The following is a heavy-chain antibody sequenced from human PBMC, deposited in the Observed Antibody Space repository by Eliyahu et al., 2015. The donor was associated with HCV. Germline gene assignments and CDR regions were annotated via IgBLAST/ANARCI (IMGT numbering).Heavy chain of an antibody. CDR3: ARHRLGWFGDLSGEPDAFDI. Sequence: EVQLVESGGGLVQPGGSLRLSCVVSGFSFSXYWMSWVRQIPGKGXEWVANIRXDGSEKYYVDSVKGRFTIXRXNVKKSLYLQMSSLRADDTAVYFCARHRLGWFGDLSGEPDAFDIWGQGTMVTVSS. CDR2: IRXDGSEK. J-gene: IGHJ3*02. D-gene: IGHD3-10*01. CDR1: GFSFSXYW. V-gene: IGHV3-7*01.